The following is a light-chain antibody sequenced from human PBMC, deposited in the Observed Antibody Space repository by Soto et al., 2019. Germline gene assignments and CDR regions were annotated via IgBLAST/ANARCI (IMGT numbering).Light chain of an antibody. V-gene: IGLV2-11*01. CDR1: SSDVGAYTY. Sequence: QSVLTQPASVSESPGQSVTISCTGTSSDVGAYTYVSWFQQHPGKAPKLIIYDVTKRPSGVPHHFPGSKSGNTASLTISGLQDEDEADYYCCSYAGGYTHVFGTGTKVTVL. CDR3: CSYAGGYTHV. CDR2: DVT. J-gene: IGLJ1*01.